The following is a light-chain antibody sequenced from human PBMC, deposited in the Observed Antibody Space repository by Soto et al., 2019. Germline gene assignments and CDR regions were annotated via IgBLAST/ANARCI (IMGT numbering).Light chain of an antibody. CDR3: RSYTSSNTYV. Sequence: QSALTQPASVSGSPGQSITISCTGTSSDVGGYNYVSWYQQHPGKAPKLMIYDVSNRPSGVSNRFSGSKSGNTASLTISGLKAEDEADYYCRSYTSSNTYVFGTGTKLTVL. J-gene: IGLJ1*01. CDR1: SSDVGGYNY. V-gene: IGLV2-14*01. CDR2: DVS.